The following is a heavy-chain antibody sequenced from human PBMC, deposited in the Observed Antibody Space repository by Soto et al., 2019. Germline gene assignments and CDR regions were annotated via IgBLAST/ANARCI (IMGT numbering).Heavy chain of an antibody. D-gene: IGHD2-15*01. Sequence: QVQLVESGGGVVQPGRSLRLSCAASGFTFSSYAMHWVRQAPGKGLEWVAVISYDGSNKYYADSVKGRFTISRDNSKXPLXXQXYSLRAEDTAVYYCARAGCDGGRCYTLVGLRYGMDVWGQGTTVTVSS. V-gene: IGHV3-30-3*01. CDR1: GFTFSSYA. CDR3: ARAGCDGGRCYTLVGLRYGMDV. CDR2: ISYDGSNK. J-gene: IGHJ6*02.